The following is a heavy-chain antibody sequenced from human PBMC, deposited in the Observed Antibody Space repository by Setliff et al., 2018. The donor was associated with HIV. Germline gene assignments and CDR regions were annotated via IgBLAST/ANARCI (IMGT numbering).Heavy chain of an antibody. CDR1: GASISSTSYY. CDR2: IYYSGST. CDR3: ARGVNLDY. Sequence: PSETLSLTCAVSGASISSTSYYWGWVRQPPGKGLEWIGSIYYSGSTYYNPSLKSRLTISVDTSRNQFSLKLTSVTAADTAIYYCARGVNLDYWGQGTQVTVSS. V-gene: IGHV4-39*07. J-gene: IGHJ4*02. D-gene: IGHD3-3*01.